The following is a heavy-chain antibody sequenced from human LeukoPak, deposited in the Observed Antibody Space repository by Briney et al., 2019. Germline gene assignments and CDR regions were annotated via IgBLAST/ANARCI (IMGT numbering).Heavy chain of an antibody. Sequence: PGGSLRLSCSASGFTFSDFAFHWVRQAPGKGLEYISAISRDGGATYYADSVKGRFIISRDNSKNTLYLRMSSLRAEDTAIYYCVKTSTDYYYDYWGQGTLVTVSS. J-gene: IGHJ4*02. CDR3: VKTSTDYYYDY. CDR1: GFTFSDFA. CDR2: ISRDGGAT. V-gene: IGHV3-64D*09. D-gene: IGHD1-1*01.